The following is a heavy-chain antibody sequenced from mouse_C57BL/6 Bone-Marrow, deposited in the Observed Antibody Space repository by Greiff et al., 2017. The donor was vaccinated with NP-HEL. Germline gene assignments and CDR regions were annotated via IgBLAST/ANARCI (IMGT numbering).Heavy chain of an antibody. D-gene: IGHD2-1*01. V-gene: IGHV2-9-1*01. Sequence: VQLKESGPGLVAPSPSLSITCTASGFSLTSYAISWVRQPPGKGLEWLGVIWTGGGTNNNSALKSRLGLSKDNSKSQVFLKMNSLQTEDTARYYCARSRNYYFDDWGQGTTLTVSS. CDR1: GFSLTSYA. J-gene: IGHJ2*01. CDR2: IWTGGGT. CDR3: ARSRNYYFDD.